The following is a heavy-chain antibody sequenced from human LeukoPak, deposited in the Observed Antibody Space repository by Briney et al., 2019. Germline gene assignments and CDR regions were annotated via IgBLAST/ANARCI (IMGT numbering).Heavy chain of an antibody. CDR3: ARAWGGYGALDY. CDR1: GGSISSTSYY. Sequence: SETLSLTCTVSGGSISSTSYYWGWIRQAPGKGLEWLGSIYYSGSTYYNPSLKSRVTISVDTSKNQFCFSLKLSSVTAAATAVYYCARAWGGYGALDYWGQGTLVTVSS. CDR2: IYYSGST. J-gene: IGHJ4*02. V-gene: IGHV4-39*01. D-gene: IGHD5-12*01.